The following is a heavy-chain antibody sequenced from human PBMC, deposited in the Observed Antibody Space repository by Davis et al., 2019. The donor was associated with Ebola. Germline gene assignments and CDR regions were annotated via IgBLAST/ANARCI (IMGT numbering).Heavy chain of an antibody. Sequence: GESLKISCAASGFTFSSYWMSWVRQAPGKGLEWVANIKQDGSEKYYVDSVKGRFTISRDNAKNSLYLQMNSLRAEDTAVYYCARHSGSYYAFDIWGQGTMVTVSS. V-gene: IGHV3-7*03. CDR2: IKQDGSEK. D-gene: IGHD1-26*01. J-gene: IGHJ3*02. CDR3: ARHSGSYYAFDI. CDR1: GFTFSSYW.